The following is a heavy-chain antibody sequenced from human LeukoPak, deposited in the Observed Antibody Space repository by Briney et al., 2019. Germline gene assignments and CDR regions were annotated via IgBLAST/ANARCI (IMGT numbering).Heavy chain of an antibody. V-gene: IGHV4-59*01. CDR1: GGSISSYY. CDR3: ARVGACSGGSCYEDY. CDR2: IYYSGNT. Sequence: PSETLSLTCTVSGGSISSYYWSWIRQPPGKGLELIGYIYYSGNTNYNPSLKSRVTISIDTSKKQFSLKLTSVTAADTAVYYCARVGACSGGSCYEDYWGQGTLVTVSS. J-gene: IGHJ4*02. D-gene: IGHD2-15*01.